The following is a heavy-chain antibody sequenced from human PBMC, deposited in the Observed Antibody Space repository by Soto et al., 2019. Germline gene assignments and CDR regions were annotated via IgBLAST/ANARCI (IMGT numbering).Heavy chain of an antibody. D-gene: IGHD3-16*01. V-gene: IGHV5-51*01. Sequence: GGSLKISCNGSGYSFTTYWIGWVRQMPWKGLEWIGMIYPGDSDTTYSPSFEGQVTMSVDKSISTAYLEWNSLKASDSATYYCARQGSNGAYVYYPMDVWGQGTTVTVSS. CDR1: GYSFTTYW. CDR2: IYPGDSDT. J-gene: IGHJ6*02. CDR3: ARQGSNGAYVYYPMDV.